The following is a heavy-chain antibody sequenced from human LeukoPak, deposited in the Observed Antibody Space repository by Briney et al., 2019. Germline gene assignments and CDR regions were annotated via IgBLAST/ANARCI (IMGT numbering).Heavy chain of an antibody. CDR2: IYTSGST. D-gene: IGHD3-22*01. Sequence: PSQTLSLTCTVSGGSISSGSYYWRWIRQPAGRGLEWIGRIYTSGSTNYNPSLKNRVTISVDTSKNQFSLKLSSVTAADTAVYYCARDGYYYDSSCYYYIGYFDYWGQGTLVTVSS. CDR3: ARDGYYYDSSCYYYIGYFDY. J-gene: IGHJ4*02. V-gene: IGHV4-61*02. CDR1: GGSISSGSYY.